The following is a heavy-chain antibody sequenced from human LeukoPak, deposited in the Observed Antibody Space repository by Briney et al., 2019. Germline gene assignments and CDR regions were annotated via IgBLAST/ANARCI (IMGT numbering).Heavy chain of an antibody. J-gene: IGHJ4*02. CDR3: ARDSYYYGSGSYPLDY. Sequence: SETLSLTCTVSGGSISSYYWSWIRQPPGKGLEWIGYIYYSGSTNYNPSLKSQVTISVDTSKNQFSLKLSSVTAADTAVYYCARDSYYYGSGSYPLDYWGQGTLVTVSS. D-gene: IGHD3-10*01. V-gene: IGHV4-59*01. CDR1: GGSISSYY. CDR2: IYYSGST.